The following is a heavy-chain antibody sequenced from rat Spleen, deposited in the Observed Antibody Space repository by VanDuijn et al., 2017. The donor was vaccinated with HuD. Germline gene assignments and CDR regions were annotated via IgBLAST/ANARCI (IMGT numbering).Heavy chain of an antibody. D-gene: IGHD1-12*03. Sequence: QVQLKESGPGLVQPSQTLSLICSVSGFSLTNYHVTWVRQPPGKGLEWMGVMWTGGSTAYNSLLKSRLSISRDTSKSQVFLKRNSLQTDDTAMYFCASQCYYDGYYRDYCGQGVQVTVSS. CDR1: GFSLTNYH. J-gene: IGHJ2*01. V-gene: IGHV2-43*01. CDR2: MWTGGST. CDR3: ASQCYYDGYYRDY.